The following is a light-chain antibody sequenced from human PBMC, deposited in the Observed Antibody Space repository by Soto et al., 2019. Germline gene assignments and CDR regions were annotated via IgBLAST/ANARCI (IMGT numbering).Light chain of an antibody. V-gene: IGKV3-20*01. CDR1: RGISSSY. CDR3: HQYGASPPYT. Sequence: EIVLTQSPGTLSLSPGESTTLSCRASRGISSSYLAWYQQKPGQAPRLLIYAASTRATGIPDRFRGSGSATDFTLTISRLEPDDSAVYYCHQYGASPPYTFGQGTKLEIK. CDR2: AAS. J-gene: IGKJ2*01.